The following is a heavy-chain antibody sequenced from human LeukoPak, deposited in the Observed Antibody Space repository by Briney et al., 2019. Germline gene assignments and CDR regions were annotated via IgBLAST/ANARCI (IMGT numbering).Heavy chain of an antibody. J-gene: IGHJ6*03. D-gene: IGHD5-12*01. CDR2: IRYDGSNK. Sequence: PGGSLRLSCRTSGFTFINYGMHWVRQTPAKGLEWAAFIRYDGSNKYYTESVKGRFTISRDNSKNTLSLEVNGLRTEDTGIYYCARDGGYRSDYHYMDVWGKGTTVTVSS. V-gene: IGHV3-30*02. CDR3: ARDGGYRSDYHYMDV. CDR1: GFTFINYG.